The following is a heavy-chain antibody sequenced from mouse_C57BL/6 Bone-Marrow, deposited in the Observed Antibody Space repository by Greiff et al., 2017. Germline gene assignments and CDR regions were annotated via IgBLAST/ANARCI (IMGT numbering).Heavy chain of an antibody. Sequence: QVQLQQPGAELVKPGASVKLSCKASGYTFTSYWMQWVKQRPGQGLEWIGEIDPSDSYTNYNQKFKGKATLTVDTSSSTAYMQLSSLTSEDSAVYDCARESYYDYGDYWGQGTTLTVSS. CDR1: GYTFTSYW. CDR3: ARESYYDYGDY. CDR2: IDPSDSYT. D-gene: IGHD2-4*01. J-gene: IGHJ2*01. V-gene: IGHV1-50*01.